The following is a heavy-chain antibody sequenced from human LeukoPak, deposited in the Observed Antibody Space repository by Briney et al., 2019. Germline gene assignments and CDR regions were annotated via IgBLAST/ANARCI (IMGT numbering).Heavy chain of an antibody. V-gene: IGHV4-59*08. D-gene: IGHD3-10*01. CDR3: ARRGPLLRFGESRGAFDI. CDR2: IYYSGST. CDR1: GGSISSYY. J-gene: IGHJ3*02. Sequence: PSETLSLTCTVSGGSISSYYWSWIRQPPGKGLEWIGYIYYSGSTNYNPSLKSRVTISVDTSKNQFSLKLSSVTAADTAVYYCARRGPLLRFGESRGAFDIWGQGTMVTVSS.